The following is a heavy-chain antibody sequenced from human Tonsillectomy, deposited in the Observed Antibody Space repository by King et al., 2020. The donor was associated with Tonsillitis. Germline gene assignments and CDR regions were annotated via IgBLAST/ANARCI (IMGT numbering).Heavy chain of an antibody. CDR1: GGSISSSF. V-gene: IGHV4-59*01. CDR2: IPYSVST. Sequence: QLQESGPGLVKPSDPLSLTSTVSGGSISSSFCCWIRHPPRKGLEWIVVIPYSVSTNYNPSLTSPFTISVATSTNQFSLKLSSVSAADTAVYYCARDSSSWFHFDYWGQGTLVTVSS. CDR3: ARDSSSWFHFDY. J-gene: IGHJ4*02. D-gene: IGHD6-13*01.